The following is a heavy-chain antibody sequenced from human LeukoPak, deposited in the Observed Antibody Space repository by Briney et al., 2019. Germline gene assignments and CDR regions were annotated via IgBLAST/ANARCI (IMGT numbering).Heavy chain of an antibody. CDR3: ATLPWNVVGVPGGHS. CDR1: GYTFTSYG. V-gene: IGHV7-4-1*02. J-gene: IGHJ5*02. CDR2: MDTNTGNP. D-gene: IGHD2-2*01. Sequence: GASVKVSCKASGYTFTSYGLNWVRQAPGQGVEWRGWMDTNTGNPTYAQDFTGRLVFSLDSSVSTADLQISSLAAEAPAVYHCATLPWNVVGVPGGHSWGPGTLVIASS.